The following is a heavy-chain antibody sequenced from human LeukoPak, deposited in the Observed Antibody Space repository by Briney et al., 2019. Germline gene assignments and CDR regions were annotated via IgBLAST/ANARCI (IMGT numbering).Heavy chain of an antibody. V-gene: IGHV3-33*01. J-gene: IGHJ4*02. Sequence: GRSLRLSCAASGFTFSSYGMHWVRQAPGKGLEWVAVIWYDGSNKYYADSVKGRFTISRDNSKNTLYLQMNSLRAEDTAVYYCARDIYSNYYFDYWGQGTLVTVSS. CDR3: ARDIYSNYYFDY. D-gene: IGHD4-4*01. CDR2: IWYDGSNK. CDR1: GFTFSSYG.